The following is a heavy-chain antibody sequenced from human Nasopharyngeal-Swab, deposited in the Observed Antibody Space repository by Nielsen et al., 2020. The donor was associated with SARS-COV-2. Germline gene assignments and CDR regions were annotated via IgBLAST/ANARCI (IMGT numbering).Heavy chain of an antibody. CDR2: IYYSGST. Sequence: WIRQPPGKGLEWIGSIYYSGSTNYNPSLKSRVTISVDTSKNQFSLKLSSVTAADTAVYYCARDYYYDSSVFDYWGQGTLVTVSS. J-gene: IGHJ4*02. V-gene: IGHV4-39*07. CDR3: ARDYYYDSSVFDY. D-gene: IGHD3-22*01.